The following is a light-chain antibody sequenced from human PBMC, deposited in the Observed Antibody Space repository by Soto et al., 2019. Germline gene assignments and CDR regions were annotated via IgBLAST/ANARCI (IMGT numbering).Light chain of an antibody. J-gene: IGLJ2*01. CDR1: SSDVGGYNH. Sequence: QSALTQPASVSGSPGQSITISCTGTSSDVGGYNHVSWYQQHPGKAPKLMIYAVSNRPSGVSNRFSASKSGNTASLTISGLQAEDEAYYYCSSYTSSSTLVFGGGTKLTVL. CDR2: AVS. V-gene: IGLV2-14*01. CDR3: SSYTSSSTLV.